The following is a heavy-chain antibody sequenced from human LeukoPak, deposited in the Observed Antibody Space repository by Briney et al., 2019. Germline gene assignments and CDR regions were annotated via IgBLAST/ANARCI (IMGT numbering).Heavy chain of an antibody. J-gene: IGHJ4*02. CDR2: ITGGASTT. Sequence: GGSLRLSCAASGFPFTNLAMTWVRPAQGGGLEWISAITGGASTTYYADSGKGRFTLSRDNLKNTVSLQMNSLRAEDTAVYYCAKESITNYGDTFDYWGQGTLVTVSS. CDR3: AKESITNYGDTFDY. CDR1: GFPFTNLA. V-gene: IGHV3-23*01. D-gene: IGHD4-17*01.